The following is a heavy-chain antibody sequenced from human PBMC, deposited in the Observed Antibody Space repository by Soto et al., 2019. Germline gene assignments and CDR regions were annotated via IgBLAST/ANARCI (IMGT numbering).Heavy chain of an antibody. CDR1: GYTFTGYY. CDR3: ATGKSAVTDLNYFDY. CDR2: INPNSGGT. V-gene: IGHV1-2*02. J-gene: IGHJ4*02. Sequence: ALVKVSCKASGYTFTGYYMHWVRQAPGQGLEWMGWINPNSGGTNYAQKFQGRVTMTEDTSTDTAYMELSSLRSEDTAVYYCATGKSAVTDLNYFDYWGQGTLVTVSS. D-gene: IGHD3-3*01.